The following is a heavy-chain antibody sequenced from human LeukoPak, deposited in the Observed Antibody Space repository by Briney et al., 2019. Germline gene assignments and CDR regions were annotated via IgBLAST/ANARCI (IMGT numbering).Heavy chain of an antibody. D-gene: IGHD6-19*01. CDR1: GYTFTSSD. CDR2: MNPNSGDT. CDR3: ARGGAGTLEAVD. V-gene: IGHV1-8*01. Sequence: APVKVSCRASGYTFTSSDINWVRQATGQGLGWMGWMNPNSGDTGYAQKFQGRVTMTRDTSISTAYMELSSLTSDDTAVYYCARGGAGTLEAVDWGQGTLVTVSS. J-gene: IGHJ4*02.